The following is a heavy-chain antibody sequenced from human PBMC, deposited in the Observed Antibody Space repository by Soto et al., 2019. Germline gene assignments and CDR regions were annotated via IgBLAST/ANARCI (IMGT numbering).Heavy chain of an antibody. CDR2: IYYSGST. D-gene: IGHD4-4*01. CDR3: ARNVRYSNYGPYFDY. V-gene: IGHV4-31*03. Sequence: SETLSLTCTVSGGSISSGGYYWSWIRQHPGKGLEWIGYIYYSGSTYYNPSLKSRVTISVDTSKNQFSLKLSSVTAADTAVYYCARNVRYSNYGPYFDYWGQGTLVTVSS. J-gene: IGHJ4*02. CDR1: GGSISSGGYY.